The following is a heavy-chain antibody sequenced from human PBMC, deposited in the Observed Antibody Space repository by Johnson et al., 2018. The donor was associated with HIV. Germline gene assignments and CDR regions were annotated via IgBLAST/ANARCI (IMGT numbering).Heavy chain of an antibody. D-gene: IGHD3-10*01. V-gene: IGHV3-23*04. Sequence: VQLVESGGGLVQPGQSLRLSCAASAFSFSKYAMTWVRQAPGKGLEWVSSITGSGVTTYYTNSVKGRFTISRDNSKLFLQMNSLRAEDTAVYYCATRMSYYGRGAFDIWGQGTVVTVSS. CDR3: ATRMSYYGRGAFDI. CDR1: AFSFSKYA. J-gene: IGHJ3*02. CDR2: ITGSGVTT.